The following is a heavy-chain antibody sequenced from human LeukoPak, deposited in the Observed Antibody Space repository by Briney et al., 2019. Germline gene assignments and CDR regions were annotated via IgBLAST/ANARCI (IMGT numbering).Heavy chain of an antibody. Sequence: SETLSLTCTVSGGSISSYYWSWIRQPAGKGLEWIGRIYISGSTNYNPSLKSRVTMSVDTSKNQFSLKLASVTAADTAIYYCAKGAGGFSYYNWFDPWGQGTLVTVSS. J-gene: IGHJ5*02. D-gene: IGHD5-18*01. CDR3: AKGAGGFSYYNWFDP. V-gene: IGHV4-4*07. CDR1: GGSISSYY. CDR2: IYISGST.